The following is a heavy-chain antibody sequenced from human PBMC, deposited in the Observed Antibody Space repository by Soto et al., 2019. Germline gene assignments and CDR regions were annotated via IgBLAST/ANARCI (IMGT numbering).Heavy chain of an antibody. J-gene: IGHJ4*02. CDR3: ARGRGVVATIIDY. CDR2: MNPNSGNT. V-gene: IGHV1-8*01. D-gene: IGHD5-12*01. Sequence: ASVKVSCKASGYTFTSYDINWVRQATGQGLDWMGWMNPNSGNTGYAQKFRGRVTMTRNTSISTAHMELSSLRSEDTAVYYCARGRGVVATIIDYWGQGTLVTVSS. CDR1: GYTFTSYD.